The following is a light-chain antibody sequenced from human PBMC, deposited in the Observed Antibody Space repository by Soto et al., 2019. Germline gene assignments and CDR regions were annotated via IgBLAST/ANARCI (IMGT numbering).Light chain of an antibody. CDR3: QKYDTART. Sequence: DDQMSLSPSSLSASVGDSVPITFRASHDIRYYLAWYQHKPWQVPKLLIYAASTLQSGAPSRFSGSGYGTDFTLTISSLQPEDFATYYCQKYDTARTFGQGTKVDIK. CDR2: AAS. CDR1: HDIRYY. J-gene: IGKJ1*01. V-gene: IGKV1-27*01.